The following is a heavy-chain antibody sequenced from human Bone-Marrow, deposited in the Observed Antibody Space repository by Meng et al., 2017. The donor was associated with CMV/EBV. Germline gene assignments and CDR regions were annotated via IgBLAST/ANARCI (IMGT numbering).Heavy chain of an antibody. D-gene: IGHD3-3*01. CDR2: ISYDGSNK. Sequence: GESLKISCAASGVTFSSYAMHWVRQAPGKGLEWVAVISYDGSNKYYADSVKGRFTISRDNSKNTLYLQMNSLRAEDTAVYYCARPALYYDFWSGSRGRIRDDAFDIWGQGTMVTVSS. V-gene: IGHV3-30*04. CDR3: ARPALYYDFWSGSRGRIRDDAFDI. J-gene: IGHJ3*02. CDR1: GVTFSSYA.